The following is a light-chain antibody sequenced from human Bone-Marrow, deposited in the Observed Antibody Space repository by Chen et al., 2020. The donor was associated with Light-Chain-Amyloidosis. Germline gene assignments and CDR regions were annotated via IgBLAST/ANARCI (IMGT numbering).Light chain of an antibody. J-gene: IGLJ3*02. V-gene: IGLV3-21*02. CDR2: DDS. Sequence: SYVLTQPSSVSVAPGQTAPIACGGNKIGPTSVHWYQQTPGQAPLLVVYDDSDRPSGIPERLSGSNSGNTATLTISRVEAGDEADYYCQVWDRSSDRPVFGGGTKLTVL. CDR3: QVWDRSSDRPV. CDR1: KIGPTS.